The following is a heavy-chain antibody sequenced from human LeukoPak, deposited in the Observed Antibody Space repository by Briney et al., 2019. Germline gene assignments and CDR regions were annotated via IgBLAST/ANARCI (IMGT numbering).Heavy chain of an antibody. V-gene: IGHV4-61*02. J-gene: IGHJ4*02. CDR3: ARFSYDSSGYYGSNY. CDR2: IYTSGST. D-gene: IGHD3-22*01. CDR1: GGSISSSSYY. Sequence: PSETLSLTCTVSGGSISSSSYYWGWIRQPAGKGLEWIGRIYTSGSTNYNPSLKSRVTISVDTSKNHFSLKLSSVTAADTAVYYCARFSYDSSGYYGSNYWGQGTLVTVSS.